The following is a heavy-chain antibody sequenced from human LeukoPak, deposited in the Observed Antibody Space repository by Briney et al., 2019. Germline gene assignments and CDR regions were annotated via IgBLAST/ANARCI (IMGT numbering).Heavy chain of an antibody. V-gene: IGHV4-39*07. J-gene: IGHJ4*02. CDR3: ARRRGGTIWFGEFRYFDY. CDR2: INHSGST. Sequence: SETLSLTCTVSGDSISTSNSYWGWIRQPPGKGLEWIGEINHSGSTNYNPSLKSRVTISVDTSKNQFSLKLSSVTAADTAVYYCARRRGGTIWFGEFRYFDYWGQGTLVTVSS. D-gene: IGHD3-10*01. CDR1: GDSISTSNSY.